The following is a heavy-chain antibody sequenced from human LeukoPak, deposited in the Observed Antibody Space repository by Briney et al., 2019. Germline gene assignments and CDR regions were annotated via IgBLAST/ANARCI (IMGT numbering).Heavy chain of an antibody. Sequence: PGGSLKLSCAASGFTFDDYGMSWVRQAPGKGLEWVSGINWNAGSTGYADSVKGRFTISRDNAKNSLYLQMNSLRAEDTALYYCARYSSGWYYYYYMDVWGKGTTVTVSS. CDR2: INWNAGST. D-gene: IGHD6-19*01. CDR1: GFTFDDYG. J-gene: IGHJ6*03. V-gene: IGHV3-20*04. CDR3: ARYSSGWYYYYYMDV.